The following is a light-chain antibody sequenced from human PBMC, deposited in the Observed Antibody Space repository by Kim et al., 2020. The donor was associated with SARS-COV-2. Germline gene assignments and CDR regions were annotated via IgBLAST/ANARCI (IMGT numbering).Light chain of an antibody. CDR1: QSVYTN. J-gene: IGKJ4*01. CDR2: GAS. CDR3: QQYNNWPLT. Sequence: SVFPGERVTLSCRASQSVYTNVAWFQQKPGQAPRLLVFGASTGATDIPARFSGSGSGTEFSLSISSLQSEDFAVYYCQQYNNWPLTFGGGTKLEI. V-gene: IGKV3-15*01.